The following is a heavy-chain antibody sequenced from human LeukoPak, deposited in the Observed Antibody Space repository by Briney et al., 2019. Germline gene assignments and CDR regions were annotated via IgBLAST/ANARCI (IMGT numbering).Heavy chain of an antibody. Sequence: EASVKVSCKASGGTFSSYAISWVRQAPGQGLEWMGRIIPILGIANYAQKFQGRVTITADKSTSTAYMELSSLRSEDTAVYYCARADTYYYDSSGYYEYFQHWGQGTLVTVSS. J-gene: IGHJ1*01. V-gene: IGHV1-69*04. CDR3: ARADTYYYDSSGYYEYFQH. D-gene: IGHD3-22*01. CDR2: IIPILGIA. CDR1: GGTFSSYA.